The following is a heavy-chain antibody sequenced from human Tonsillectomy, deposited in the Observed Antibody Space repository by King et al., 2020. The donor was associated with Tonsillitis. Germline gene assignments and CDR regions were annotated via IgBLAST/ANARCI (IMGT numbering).Heavy chain of an antibody. V-gene: IGHV3-64D*06. CDR2: ISRNGGRT. D-gene: IGHD3-3*01. Sequence: VQLVESGGGLVQPGGSLRLSCSASGFTLSSFAMHWVRPAPGKGLEYVSSISRNGGRTHYADSVKGRFTVSRDNSNNTAYLQMSSLRVEDTAVYHCVGVYDFWSGSSNWFDPWGQGTLVTVSS. CDR3: VGVYDFWSGSSNWFDP. J-gene: IGHJ5*02. CDR1: GFTLSSFA.